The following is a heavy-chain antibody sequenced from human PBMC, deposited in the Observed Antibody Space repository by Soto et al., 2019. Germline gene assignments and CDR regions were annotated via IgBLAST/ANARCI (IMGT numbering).Heavy chain of an antibody. J-gene: IGHJ6*02. Sequence: QVQLVQSGAEVKKPGSSVKVSCKASGGTFSSYAISWVRQAPGQGLEWMGGIIPIFGTANYAQKFQGRVTITADESTSTAYMELSSLRSEDTAVYYCATTPGYCISTSCYTYYGMDVWGQGTTVTVSS. CDR3: ATTPGYCISTSCYTYYGMDV. D-gene: IGHD2-2*02. CDR2: IIPIFGTA. V-gene: IGHV1-69*12. CDR1: GGTFSSYA.